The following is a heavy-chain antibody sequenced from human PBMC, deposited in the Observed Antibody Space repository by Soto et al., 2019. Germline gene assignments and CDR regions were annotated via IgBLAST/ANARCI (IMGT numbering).Heavy chain of an antibody. CDR3: ARVTYYYGSGSYPFDY. V-gene: IGHV1-18*01. D-gene: IGHD3-10*01. Sequence: QVQLVQSGAEVKKPGASVKVSCKASGYTFTSYGISWVRQAPGQGLEWMGWISAYNGNTNYAQKLQGRVTMTTDTSTSTAYMELRSLRSDDTDVYYCARVTYYYGSGSYPFDYWGQGTLVTVSS. J-gene: IGHJ4*02. CDR2: ISAYNGNT. CDR1: GYTFTSYG.